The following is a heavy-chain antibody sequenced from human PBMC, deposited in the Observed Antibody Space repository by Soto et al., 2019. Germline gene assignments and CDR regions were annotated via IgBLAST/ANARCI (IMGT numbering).Heavy chain of an antibody. V-gene: IGHV4-34*01. CDR2: INHSGST. CDR3: SRAFITMVRGVIGVYYYGMDV. CDR1: GGSFSGYY. D-gene: IGHD3-10*01. Sequence: SETLSLTCAVYGGSFSGYYWSWIRQPPGKGLEWIGEINHSGSTNYNPSLKSRVTISVDTSKNQFSLKLSSLTAADTAVYYCSRAFITMVRGVIGVYYYGMDVWGQGATVTVCS. J-gene: IGHJ6*02.